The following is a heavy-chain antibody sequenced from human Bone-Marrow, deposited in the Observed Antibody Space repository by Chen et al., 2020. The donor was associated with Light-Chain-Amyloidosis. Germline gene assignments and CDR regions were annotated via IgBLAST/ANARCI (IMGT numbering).Heavy chain of an antibody. CDR2: ISSNGGNT. D-gene: IGHD2-8*01. V-gene: IGHV3-64*02. J-gene: IGHJ4*02. CDR1: GFTFGNHA. CDR3: ARLMLYQTWGPVEH. Sequence: EVQLVESGEGLAQPGGSLRLSCAASGFTFGNHAMQWVRQAPGKGLEYVSAISSNGGNTYYADSVKGRFAISRDNSKNTLYLQMGSLRAEDMAVYYCARLMLYQTWGPVEHWGRGVLVTVSS.